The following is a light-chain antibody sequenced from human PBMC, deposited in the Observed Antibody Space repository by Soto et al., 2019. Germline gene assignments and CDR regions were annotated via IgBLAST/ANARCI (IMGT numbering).Light chain of an antibody. J-gene: IGKJ4*01. CDR1: QSVSSN. V-gene: IGKV3-15*01. CDR2: GAS. CDR3: QHYDNWPSGLT. Sequence: EIVMTQSPGTLSVSPGERAILSCRASQSVSSNLAWYQQKPGQAPRLLIYGASTRATGIPARFSGSGSGTEFTLTISSLQSEDFAVYYCQHYDNWPSGLTFGGGTKVEI.